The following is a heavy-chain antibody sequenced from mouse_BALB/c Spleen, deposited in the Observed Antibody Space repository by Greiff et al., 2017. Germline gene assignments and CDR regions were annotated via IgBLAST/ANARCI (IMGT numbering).Heavy chain of an antibody. CDR2: ISYSGST. J-gene: IGHJ1*01. Sequence: VQLKESGPSLVKPSQTLSLTCSVTGDSITSGYWNWIRKFPGNKLEYMGYISYSGSTYYNPSLKSRISITRDTSKNQYYLQLNSVTTEDTATYYCARDYYGSRYFDVWGAGTTVTVSS. V-gene: IGHV3-8*02. D-gene: IGHD1-1*01. CDR3: ARDYYGSRYFDV. CDR1: GDSITSGY.